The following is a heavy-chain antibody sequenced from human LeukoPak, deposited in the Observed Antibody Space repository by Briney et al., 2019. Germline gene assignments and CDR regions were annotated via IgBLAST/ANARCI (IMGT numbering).Heavy chain of an antibody. D-gene: IGHD3-22*01. CDR1: GYSFTNYW. V-gene: IGHV5-51*01. Sequence: GESLKISCKGPGYSFTNYWIGWVRQMPGKGLEWMGIIYPGDSDTRYSPSFQGQVTISADKSISTAYLQWSSLKASDTAMYYCARPSSGYQYYFDYWGQGTLVTVSS. J-gene: IGHJ4*02. CDR2: IYPGDSDT. CDR3: ARPSSGYQYYFDY.